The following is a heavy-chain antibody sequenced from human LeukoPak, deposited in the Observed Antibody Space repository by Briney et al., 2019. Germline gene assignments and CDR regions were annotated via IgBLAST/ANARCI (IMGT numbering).Heavy chain of an antibody. D-gene: IGHD4-17*01. CDR3: ARDGTTVTTEYFYYYYYMDV. Sequence: GGTLRLSCAASGFTFGTFGMNWVRQAPGKGLEWVSYISSSGSTIYYADSVKGRFTISRDNAKNSLYLQMNSLRAEDTAVYYCARDGTTVTTEYFYYYYYMDVWGKGTTVTVSS. CDR1: GFTFGTFG. CDR2: ISSSGSTI. V-gene: IGHV3-48*04. J-gene: IGHJ6*03.